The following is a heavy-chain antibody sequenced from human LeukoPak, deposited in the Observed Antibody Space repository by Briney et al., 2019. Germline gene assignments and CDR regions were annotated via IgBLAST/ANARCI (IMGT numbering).Heavy chain of an antibody. Sequence: PGGPLRLSCAASGFTFSSYAMSWVRQAPGKGLEWVSAISGSGGSTYYADSVKGRFTISRDNSKNTLYLQMNSLRAEDTAVYYCAKIIYDILTGYYTSEVAFDIWGQGTMVTVSS. V-gene: IGHV3-23*01. CDR1: GFTFSSYA. CDR2: ISGSGGST. D-gene: IGHD3-9*01. J-gene: IGHJ3*02. CDR3: AKIIYDILTGYYTSEVAFDI.